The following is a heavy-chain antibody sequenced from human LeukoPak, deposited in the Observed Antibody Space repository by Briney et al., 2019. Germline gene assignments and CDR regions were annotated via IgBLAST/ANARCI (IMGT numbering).Heavy chain of an antibody. CDR1: GYTFTNYY. Sequence: GASVNVSCKASGYTFTNYYIHWVRQAPGQGLEWMGIINPSGGIPSYAPNFQGRVTMSRDTSTNTVYMELSSLRSEDTAVYYCARESQRQLVPDYWGQGTLVTVSS. CDR3: ARESQRQLVPDY. V-gene: IGHV1-46*01. CDR2: INPSGGIP. J-gene: IGHJ4*02. D-gene: IGHD6-13*01.